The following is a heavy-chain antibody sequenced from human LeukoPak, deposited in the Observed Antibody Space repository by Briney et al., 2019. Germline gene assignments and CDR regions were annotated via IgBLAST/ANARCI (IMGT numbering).Heavy chain of an antibody. Sequence: SVKVSCKASGGTFSSYGISWVRQAPGQGLEWMGGIIPIFGTANYAQKFQGRVTITADESTSTAYMELSSLRSEDTAVYYCARRMVATSHFYGMDVWGQGTTVTVSS. V-gene: IGHV1-69*13. J-gene: IGHJ6*02. CDR2: IIPIFGTA. D-gene: IGHD5-12*01. CDR1: GGTFSSYG. CDR3: ARRMVATSHFYGMDV.